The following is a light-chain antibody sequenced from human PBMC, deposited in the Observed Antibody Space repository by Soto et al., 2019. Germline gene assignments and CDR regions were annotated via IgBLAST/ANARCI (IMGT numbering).Light chain of an antibody. V-gene: IGKV1-33*01. CDR2: GAS. CDR3: PQYDNILYT. Sequence: DIQLTQSPSSLSASVGDRVTITCQASQHISNSLNWYQQRPGKAPKLLLHGASSLETGVPSRFSGYGSGTYFTFTSSSIMPEDIATYYYPQYDNILYTFGQGTKLE. CDR1: QHISNS. J-gene: IGKJ2*01.